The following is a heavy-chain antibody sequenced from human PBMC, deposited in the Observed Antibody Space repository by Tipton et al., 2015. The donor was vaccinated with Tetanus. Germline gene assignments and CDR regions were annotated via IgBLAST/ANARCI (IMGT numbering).Heavy chain of an antibody. V-gene: IGHV3-43*01. CDR3: AKDSHRGGWYYFDY. Sequence: SLRLSCAASGFTFDDYTMHWVRQAPGKGLEWVSLISWDGGSTYYADSVKGRFTISRDNSKNSLYLQMNSLRTEDTALYYCAKDSHRGGWYYFDYWGQGTLVTVSS. D-gene: IGHD6-19*01. J-gene: IGHJ4*02. CDR1: GFTFDDYT. CDR2: ISWDGGST.